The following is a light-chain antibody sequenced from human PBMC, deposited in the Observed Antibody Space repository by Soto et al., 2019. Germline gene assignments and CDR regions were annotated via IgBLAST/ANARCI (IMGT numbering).Light chain of an antibody. CDR2: GAS. J-gene: IGKJ1*01. CDR1: QNVNSN. Sequence: EIVMTQSPASLSVSPGERATLSCRASQNVNSNLAWYQQKPGQAPRFLIYGASTRATGIPARFSGSGSGTEFTLTISSLQSEDFAVYFCQQYNNWPPWTFGQGTKVDIK. CDR3: QQYNNWPPWT. V-gene: IGKV3-15*01.